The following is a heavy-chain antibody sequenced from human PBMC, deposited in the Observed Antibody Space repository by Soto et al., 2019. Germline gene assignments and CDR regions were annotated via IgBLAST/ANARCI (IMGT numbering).Heavy chain of an antibody. CDR1: GFTFSNYA. CDR3: VRGNTGYGNFDS. V-gene: IGHV3-23*01. D-gene: IGHD5-12*01. J-gene: IGHJ4*02. CDR2: ISGSGRST. Sequence: GGSLRLSCAASGFTFSNYAMSWVRQAPGKGLEWVSTISGSGRSTYYADSVKGRFTISRDNAKSTLYLQMNSLRDEDTAVYYCVRGNTGYGNFDSWGQGTLVTVSS.